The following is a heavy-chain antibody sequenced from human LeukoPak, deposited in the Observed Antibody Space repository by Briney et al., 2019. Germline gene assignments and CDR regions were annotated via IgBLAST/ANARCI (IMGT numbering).Heavy chain of an antibody. J-gene: IGHJ4*02. CDR2: INWNGGST. D-gene: IGHD1-26*01. V-gene: IGHV3-20*04. CDR1: GFTFSSYW. CDR3: ARGEWDLRD. Sequence: PGGSLRLSCAASGFTFSSYWMSWVRQAPGKGLEWVSGINWNGGSTGYVDSVKGRFTISRDNAKNVLFLHMNNLRAEDTAFYYCARGEWDLRDWGQGTLVIVSS.